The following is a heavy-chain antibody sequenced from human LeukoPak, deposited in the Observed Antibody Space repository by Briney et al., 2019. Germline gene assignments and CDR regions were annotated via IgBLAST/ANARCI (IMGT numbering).Heavy chain of an antibody. CDR2: ISGSGGST. CDR1: GFTFSSYA. D-gene: IGHD6-19*01. J-gene: IGHJ5*02. V-gene: IGHV3-23*01. Sequence: GGSLRLSCAASGFTFSSYAMSWVRQAPGKGLEWVSAISGSGGSTYYADSVKGRFTISRDNSKNTLYLQMNSLRVEDTAVYYCAKAYSGGWSPRYQGFDPWGQGTLVTVSS. CDR3: AKAYSGGWSPRYQGFDP.